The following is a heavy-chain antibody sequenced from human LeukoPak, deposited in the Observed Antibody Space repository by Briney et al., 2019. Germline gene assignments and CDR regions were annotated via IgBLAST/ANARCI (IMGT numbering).Heavy chain of an antibody. CDR3: ARDRRQEGYGGGWYMDETHYFDS. V-gene: IGHV1-69*04. J-gene: IGHJ4*02. D-gene: IGHD6-19*01. CDR2: IIPTLGVA. CDR1: GGSFINYG. Sequence: VKVSFKASGGSFINYGISWVRPAPGQGLEWMGRIIPTLGVANYAQNFQGRVTITADRSASTAYMELGTLRSEDTAVYFCARDRRQEGYGGGWYMDETHYFDSWGQGALVTVSS.